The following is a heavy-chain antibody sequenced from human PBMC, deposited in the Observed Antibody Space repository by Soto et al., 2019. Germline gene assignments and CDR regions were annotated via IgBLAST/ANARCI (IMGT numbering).Heavy chain of an antibody. Sequence: PGGSLRLSCAASGFTFSSYAMHWVRQAPGKGLEWVANVKQDGSERYYVDSVKGRFTISRDNAKNSLFLQMNSLRAEDTAVYYCARERVVVPATIFYYYALDVWGQGTTVTVSS. CDR3: ARERVVVPATIFYYYALDV. V-gene: IGHV3-7*05. D-gene: IGHD2-15*01. J-gene: IGHJ6*02. CDR2: VKQDGSER. CDR1: GFTFSSYA.